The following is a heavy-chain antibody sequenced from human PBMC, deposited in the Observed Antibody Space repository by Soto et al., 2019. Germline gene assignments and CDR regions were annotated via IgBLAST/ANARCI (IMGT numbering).Heavy chain of an antibody. D-gene: IGHD6-19*01. Sequence: EAQLVESGGGLVQPGRSLRLSCAASGFTFDDYAMHWVRQAPGKGLEWVSGISWNGGSVAYGDSVRGRFTISRDNAKNSLYLHMNNLRPDDTALYYCAKVRLAAWNWYFDLWGRGTLVTVSS. V-gene: IGHV3-9*01. CDR2: ISWNGGSV. CDR3: AKVRLAAWNWYFDL. J-gene: IGHJ2*01. CDR1: GFTFDDYA.